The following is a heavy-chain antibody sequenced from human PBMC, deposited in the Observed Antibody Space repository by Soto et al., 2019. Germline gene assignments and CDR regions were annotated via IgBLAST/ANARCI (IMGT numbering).Heavy chain of an antibody. CDR1: GGSISSGGYS. Sequence: SETLSLTCAVSGGSISSGGYSWSWIRQPPGKGLEWIGYIYHSGSTYYNPSLKSRVTISVDRSKNQFSLKLSSVTAADTAVYYCASQSTVTTNWGQGTLVTVSS. CDR2: IYHSGST. CDR3: ASQSTVTTN. J-gene: IGHJ4*02. V-gene: IGHV4-30-2*01. D-gene: IGHD4-17*01.